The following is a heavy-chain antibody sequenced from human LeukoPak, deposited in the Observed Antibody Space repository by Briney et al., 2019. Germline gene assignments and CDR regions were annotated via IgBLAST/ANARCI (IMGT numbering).Heavy chain of an antibody. J-gene: IGHJ6*03. Sequence: GRSLRLSCAASGFTFSSYAMHWVRQAPGKGLEWVAVISYDGSNKYYADSVKGRFTISRDNSKNTLYLQMNSLGAEDTAVYYCARDGRSYYYYMDVWGKGTTVTVSS. V-gene: IGHV3-30-3*01. CDR1: GFTFSSYA. CDR3: ARDGRSYYYYMDV. CDR2: ISYDGSNK. D-gene: IGHD2-15*01.